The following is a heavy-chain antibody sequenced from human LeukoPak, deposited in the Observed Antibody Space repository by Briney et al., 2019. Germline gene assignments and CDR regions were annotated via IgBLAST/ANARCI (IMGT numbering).Heavy chain of an antibody. CDR2: IYTSGST. D-gene: IGHD3-3*01. V-gene: IGHV4-61*02. Sequence: SQTLSLTCTVSGGSISSGSYYWSWIRQPAGKGLEWIGRIYTSGSTNYNPSLKSRVTISVDTSKNQFSLKLSSVTAADTAVYYCARVGFSTIFGVERDYYFDYWGQGTLVTVSS. CDR1: GGSISSGSYY. J-gene: IGHJ4*02. CDR3: ARVGFSTIFGVERDYYFDY.